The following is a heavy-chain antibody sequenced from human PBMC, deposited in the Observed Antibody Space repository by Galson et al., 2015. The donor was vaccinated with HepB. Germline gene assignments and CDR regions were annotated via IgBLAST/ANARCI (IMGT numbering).Heavy chain of an antibody. Sequence: SVKVSCKASGYTFTSHYMHWVRQAPGQGLEWMGIINPSGGSTSYAQKLQGRVTMTRDSSTSTVYMELSSLRSEDTAVYYCARGGPIVGAYYYGMDVWGQGTTVTVSS. J-gene: IGHJ6*02. V-gene: IGHV1-46*04. CDR3: ARGGPIVGAYYYGMDV. CDR1: GYTFTSHY. CDR2: INPSGGST. D-gene: IGHD3-10*01.